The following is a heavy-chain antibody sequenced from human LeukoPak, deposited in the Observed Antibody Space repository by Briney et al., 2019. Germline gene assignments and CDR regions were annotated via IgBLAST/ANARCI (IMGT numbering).Heavy chain of an antibody. Sequence: SQTLSLTCTVSGGSISSGDYYRSWIRQPPGKGLEWIGYIYYSGSTYYNPSLKSRVTISVDTSKNQFSLKLSSVTAADTAVYYCARDRYGDYPFDYWGQGTLVTVSS. D-gene: IGHD4-17*01. CDR2: IYYSGST. V-gene: IGHV4-30-4*01. CDR1: GGSISSGDYY. J-gene: IGHJ4*02. CDR3: ARDRYGDYPFDY.